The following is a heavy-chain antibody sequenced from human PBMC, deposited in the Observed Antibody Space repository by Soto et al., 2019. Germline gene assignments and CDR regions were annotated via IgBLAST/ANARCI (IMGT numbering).Heavy chain of an antibody. CDR1: GYTFTSYG. Sequence: QVQLVQSGAEVKKPGASVKVSCKASGYTFTSYGISWVRQAPGQGLEWMGWISAYNGNTNYAQKLQGRVTITTDTCKSTANQDMRNMISDDTTVYYWAREWDYYGSLYGMDVWGQGTTVTVS. V-gene: IGHV1-18*04. CDR2: ISAYNGNT. CDR3: AREWDYYGSLYGMDV. J-gene: IGHJ6*02. D-gene: IGHD3-10*01.